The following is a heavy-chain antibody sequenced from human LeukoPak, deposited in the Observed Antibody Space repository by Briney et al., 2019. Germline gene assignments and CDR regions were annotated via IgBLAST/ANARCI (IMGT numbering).Heavy chain of an antibody. J-gene: IGHJ6*03. D-gene: IGHD3-10*01. V-gene: IGHV3-20*04. CDR2: INWNGGST. CDR1: GFTSTDYG. Sequence: GGSLRLSCKGSGFTSTDYGTSWVRQAPGKGLEWVSGINWNGGSTDYADSVKGRFTISRDNAKNSLYLQMNSLRAEDTALYYCARAYYGSGTYYYYYYYMDVWGKGTTVTVSS. CDR3: ARAYYGSGTYYYYYYYMDV.